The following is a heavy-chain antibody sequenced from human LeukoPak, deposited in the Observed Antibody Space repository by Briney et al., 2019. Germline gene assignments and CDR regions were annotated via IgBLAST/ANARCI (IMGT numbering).Heavy chain of an antibody. V-gene: IGHV4-4*08. J-gene: IGHJ6*03. CDR3: ARSRITGTKPRYYYYMDV. Sequence: PSETLSLTCTVSGVSISSYHWTWIRQPPGEGLEWIGHIYNSGSTNYNPSLRGRVTISLDTSKNQVSLKLSSVTAADTAVYYCARSRITGTKPRYYYYMDVWGKGTTVTVSS. D-gene: IGHD1-7*01. CDR2: IYNSGST. CDR1: GVSISSYH.